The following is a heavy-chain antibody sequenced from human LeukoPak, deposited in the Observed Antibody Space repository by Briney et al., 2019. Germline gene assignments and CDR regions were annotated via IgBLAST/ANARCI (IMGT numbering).Heavy chain of an antibody. Sequence: PSETLSLTCGVHGGSFSGYYWSWIRQPPGKGLEWIGEINHSGSTNYNPSLKSRVTISVDTSKNQFSLKLSSVTAADTAVYYCARQYSSGWYKGYFQYWGQGTLVTVSS. CDR2: INHSGST. V-gene: IGHV4-34*01. CDR1: GGSFSGYY. D-gene: IGHD6-19*01. J-gene: IGHJ1*01. CDR3: ARQYSSGWYKGYFQY.